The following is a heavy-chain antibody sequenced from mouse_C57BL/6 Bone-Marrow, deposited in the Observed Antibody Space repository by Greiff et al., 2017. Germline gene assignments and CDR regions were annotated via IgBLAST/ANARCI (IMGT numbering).Heavy chain of an antibody. CDR3: ARPGQYYFDY. J-gene: IGHJ2*01. CDR2: MSSGSSTI. V-gene: IGHV5-17*01. Sequence: EVMLVESGGGLVKPGGSLKLSCAASGFTFSDYGMHWVRQAPEKGLEWVAYMSSGSSTIYYADTVKGRFTISSDNAKNTLFLQMTSLRSEDTAMYYCARPGQYYFDYWGQGTTLTVSS. CDR1: GFTFSDYG.